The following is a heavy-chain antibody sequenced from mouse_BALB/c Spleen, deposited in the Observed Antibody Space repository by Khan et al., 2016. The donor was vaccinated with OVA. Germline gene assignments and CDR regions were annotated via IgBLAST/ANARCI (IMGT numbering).Heavy chain of an antibody. V-gene: IGHV3-2*02. CDR1: GYSITSDYA. CDR3: ARWFAY. Sequence: LQQSGPGLVKPSQSLSLTCTVTGYSITSDYAWNWIRQFPGNKLEWMGYISYSGSTSYNPSLKSRISIIRDTSKNQFFLQLNSVTTEDTATYYCARWFAYWGQGTLVTVSA. CDR2: ISYSGST. J-gene: IGHJ3*01.